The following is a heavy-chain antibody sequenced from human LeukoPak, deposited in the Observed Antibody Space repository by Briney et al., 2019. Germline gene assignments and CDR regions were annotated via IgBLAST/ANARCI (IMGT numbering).Heavy chain of an antibody. D-gene: IGHD1-26*01. CDR2: ISSNGGST. J-gene: IGHJ4*02. CDR1: GFTFSSYA. Sequence: PGGSLRLSCAASGFTFSSYAMHWVRQAPGKGLEYVSAISSNGGSTYYANSVKGRFTISRDNSKNTLYLQMGSLRAEDMAVYYCARGAEWELPYYFDYWGQGTLVTVSS. CDR3: ARGAEWELPYYFDY. V-gene: IGHV3-64*01.